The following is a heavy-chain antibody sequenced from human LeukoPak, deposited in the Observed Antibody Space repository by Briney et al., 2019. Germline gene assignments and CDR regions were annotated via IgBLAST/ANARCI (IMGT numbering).Heavy chain of an antibody. J-gene: IGHJ5*02. D-gene: IGHD6-19*01. CDR3: ARDSSEWVAQHFDP. V-gene: IGHV4-39*07. CDR1: GGSISSSSYY. Sequence: SETLSLTCTVSGGSISSSSYYWGWIRQPPGKGLELIGSIYYTGSTYYNPSLKSRVTISIDTSKNQFSLRLSSVTAADTAVYYCARDSSEWVAQHFDPWGQGILVTVSS. CDR2: IYYTGST.